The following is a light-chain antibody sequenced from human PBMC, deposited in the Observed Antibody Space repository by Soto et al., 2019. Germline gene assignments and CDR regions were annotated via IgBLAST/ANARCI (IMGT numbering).Light chain of an antibody. V-gene: IGLV1-40*01. CDR1: SSNNGAGYD. CDR2: GNS. J-gene: IGLJ3*02. CDR3: QSYDSSLSGSV. Sequence: QSVLTQPPSVSGGPGQRVSISCTGSSSNNGAGYDVHWYQQLPGTAPKLLIYGNSNRPSGVPDRFSGSKSGTSASLAITGLQAEDEADYYCQSYDSSLSGSVFGGGTKVTVL.